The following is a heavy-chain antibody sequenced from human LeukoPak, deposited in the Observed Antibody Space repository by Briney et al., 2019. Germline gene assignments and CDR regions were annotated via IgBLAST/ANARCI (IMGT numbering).Heavy chain of an antibody. J-gene: IGHJ4*02. CDR3: AREFSYTTGWSSFDD. CDR2: ISYDGSNK. CDR1: GFTFSRYA. V-gene: IGHV3-30*04. Sequence: PGRSLRLSRAASGFTFSRYAMHWVRQAPGKGLEWVAVISYDGSNKYYADSVKGRFTISRDNSKNTLYLQMNSLRAEDTAVFYCAREFSYTTGWSSFDDWGQGTLVTVSS. D-gene: IGHD6-19*01.